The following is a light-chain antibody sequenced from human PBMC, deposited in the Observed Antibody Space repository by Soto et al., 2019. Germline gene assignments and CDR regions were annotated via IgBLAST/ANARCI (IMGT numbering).Light chain of an antibody. Sequence: QPVLTQPASVSGSPGQSITISCTGTSSDVGGYNYVSWYQQHPGKAPKFMIYDVSNRPSGVSNRFSGSKSGNTASLTISGLQAEDEADYYCSSYTSSSTRVFGTGTKVTVL. CDR1: SSDVGGYNY. J-gene: IGLJ1*01. CDR3: SSYTSSSTRV. CDR2: DVS. V-gene: IGLV2-14*01.